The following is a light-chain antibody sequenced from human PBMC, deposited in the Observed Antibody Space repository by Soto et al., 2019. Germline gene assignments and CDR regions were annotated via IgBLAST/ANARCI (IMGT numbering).Light chain of an antibody. J-gene: IGKJ4*01. CDR2: GAS. CDR3: QQYDNLLALT. V-gene: IGKV1-33*01. CDR1: QDISKY. Sequence: DIQMTQSPSSLFASVGDRVTIACRAGQDISKYLIWYQFRPGQAPKLLIFGASNLETGVPSRFRGSGSGTHFTLTIISLQPEDVATYYCQQYDNLLALTFGGGTKVQIK.